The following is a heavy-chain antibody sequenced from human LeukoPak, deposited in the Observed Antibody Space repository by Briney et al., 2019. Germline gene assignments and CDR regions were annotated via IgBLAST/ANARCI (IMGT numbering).Heavy chain of an antibody. J-gene: IGHJ3*02. V-gene: IGHV4-4*07. Sequence: SETLSLTCTVSAASISTYYWSWVRQPAGKGLEWIGRMYIRGSTNYNPSLRSRVTMSVDTSKNQCGLRLSYITVADSAVYYCARDSSGYYIRGQGITVSVSS. D-gene: IGHD6-25*01. CDR3: ARDSSGYYI. CDR1: AASISTYY. CDR2: MYIRGST.